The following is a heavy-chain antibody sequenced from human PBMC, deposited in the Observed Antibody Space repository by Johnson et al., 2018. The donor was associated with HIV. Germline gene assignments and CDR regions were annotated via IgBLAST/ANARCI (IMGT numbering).Heavy chain of an antibody. CDR3: AKSTQANIFRESGPYGAFDV. Sequence: QVQLVESGGGVVRPGGSLRLSCAASGFTFDDYGMSWVRQAPGKGLEWVAVISYNGSNKYYADSVKGRFTISRDNSKNTLYVQMNSLRGEDTAVYYCAKSTQANIFRESGPYGAFDVWGQGTMVTVSS. V-gene: IGHV3-30*18. CDR1: GFTFDDYG. J-gene: IGHJ3*01. D-gene: IGHD3-10*01. CDR2: ISYNGSNK.